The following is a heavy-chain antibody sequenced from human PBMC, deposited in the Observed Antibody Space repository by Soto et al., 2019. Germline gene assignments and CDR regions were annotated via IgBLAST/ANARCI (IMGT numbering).Heavy chain of an antibody. CDR3: ERATYYYDSSGYSDRVLDY. D-gene: IGHD3-22*01. J-gene: IGHJ4*02. CDR1: GGSISSGGYY. Sequence: QVQLQESGPGLVKPSQTLSLTCTVSGGSISSGGYYWSWIRQHPGKGLEWIGYIFYSGNTYYTPSLKSRVTISVDTSKNQFSLKLSSVTAADTAVYYCERATYYYDSSGYSDRVLDYWGQGTLVTVSS. V-gene: IGHV4-31*03. CDR2: IFYSGNT.